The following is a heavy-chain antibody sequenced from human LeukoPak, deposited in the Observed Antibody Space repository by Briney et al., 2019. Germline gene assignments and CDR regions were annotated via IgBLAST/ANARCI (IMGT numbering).Heavy chain of an antibody. CDR1: GFTFSSNA. D-gene: IGHD4-11*01. CDR3: ARDSNFVFDD. CDR2: ISSNGGST. J-gene: IGHJ4*02. V-gene: IGHV3-64D*06. Sequence: PGGSLRLSCSASGFTFSSNAMHWVRQAPGKGLEYVSAISSNGGSTYYADSVKGRFTISRDNSKNTMYLQMSSLRAEDTAVYYCARDSNFVFDDWGQGTLVTVSS.